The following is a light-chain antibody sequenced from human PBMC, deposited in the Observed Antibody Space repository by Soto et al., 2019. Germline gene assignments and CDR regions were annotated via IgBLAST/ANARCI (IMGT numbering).Light chain of an antibody. CDR3: QQYNSYSL. CDR2: DVS. CDR1: QSISSW. Sequence: DIQMTHAPSTLSASVGDRVTITCRASQSISSWLAWYQQKPGKAPNLLIYDVSSLESGASSRFSGSGSGTEFTLTISSLQPDDFATYYCQQYNSYSLFGGGTKVDIK. J-gene: IGKJ4*01. V-gene: IGKV1-5*01.